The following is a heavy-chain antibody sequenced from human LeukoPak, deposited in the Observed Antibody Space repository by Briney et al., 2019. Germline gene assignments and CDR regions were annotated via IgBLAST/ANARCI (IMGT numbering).Heavy chain of an antibody. CDR3: ARALASPIYLKTQRCDY. D-gene: IGHD2-2*02. CDR2: IYDTGNT. V-gene: IGHV4-39*07. J-gene: IGHJ4*02. Sequence: SETLSLTCSVSGGSISRSSYYWGWIRQPPGKGLEWIGSIYDTGNTYYNPSLKSRVTISVDRPKNQFSLRLTSVTAADTAVYYCARALASPIYLKTQRCDYWGQGTLVTVSS. CDR1: GGSISRSSYY.